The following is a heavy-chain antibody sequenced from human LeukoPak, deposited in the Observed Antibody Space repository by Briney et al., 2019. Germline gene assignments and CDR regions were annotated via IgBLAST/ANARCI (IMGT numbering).Heavy chain of an antibody. CDR1: GGSISSGSYY. J-gene: IGHJ4*02. V-gene: IGHV4-39*07. CDR2: INHSGST. D-gene: IGHD5-24*01. Sequence: SETLSLTCTVSGGSISSGSYYWSWIRQPPGKGLEWIGEINHSGSTNYNPSLKSRVTISVDTSKNQFSLKLSSVTAADTAVYYCASLPWGYNNYWGQGTLVTVSS. CDR3: ASLPWGYNNY.